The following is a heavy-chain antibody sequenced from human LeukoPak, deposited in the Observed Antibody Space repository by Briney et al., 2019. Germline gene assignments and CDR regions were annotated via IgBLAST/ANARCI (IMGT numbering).Heavy chain of an antibody. CDR3: ANDGLGDYYDSSGYYYYFDY. CDR1: GFTFSSYA. CDR2: ISGSGGST. D-gene: IGHD3-22*01. J-gene: IGHJ4*02. V-gene: IGHV3-23*01. Sequence: TGGSLRLSCAASGFTFSSYAMSWVRQAPGKGLEWVSAISGSGGSTYYADSVKGRFTISRDNSRNTLYLQMNSLRAEDTAVYYCANDGLGDYYDSSGYYYYFDYWGQGTLVTVSS.